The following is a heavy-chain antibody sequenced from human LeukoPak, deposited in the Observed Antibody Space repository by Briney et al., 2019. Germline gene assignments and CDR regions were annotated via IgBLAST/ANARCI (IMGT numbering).Heavy chain of an antibody. CDR1: GYSFTCYW. D-gene: IGHD3-22*01. J-gene: IGHJ4*02. CDR3: ARRAYYYDISGHFDY. CDR2: IYPGDSNT. V-gene: IGHV5-51*01. Sequence: GESLKISCKGSGYSFTCYWIGWVRQMPGKGLEWMGIIYPGDSNTRYSPSFQGQVTISADKSIGTAYLQWGSLKASDTAMYYCARRAYYYDISGHFDYWGQGTLVTVSS.